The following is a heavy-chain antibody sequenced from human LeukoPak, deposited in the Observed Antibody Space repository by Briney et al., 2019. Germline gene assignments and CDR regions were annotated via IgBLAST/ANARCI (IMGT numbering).Heavy chain of an antibody. D-gene: IGHD2-15*01. CDR2: ISAKNGDT. Sequence: EASVKVSCKASGYTFTIYGTSWVRQAPGQGLEWVGWISAKNGDTNSAQKSQDRVTMTPDTSTSTAYMELRSLRFDDTAVYYCARDFFHGHCAGLSCPLLDYWGQGSLVTVSS. CDR1: GYTFTIYG. CDR3: ARDFFHGHCAGLSCPLLDY. V-gene: IGHV1-18*01. J-gene: IGHJ4*02.